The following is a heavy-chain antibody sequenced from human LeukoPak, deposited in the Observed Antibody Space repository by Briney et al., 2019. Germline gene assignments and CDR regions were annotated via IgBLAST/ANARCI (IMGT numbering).Heavy chain of an antibody. J-gene: IGHJ3*02. Sequence: SETLSLTCTVSGGSISSSSYYWGWIRQPPGKGLEWIGSIYYSGSTYYNPSLKSRVTISVDTSKNQFSLKLSSVTAADTAVYYCARVGPVNSSTVTSLSYHDAFDIWGQGTMVTVSS. V-gene: IGHV4-39*07. CDR1: GGSISSSSYY. D-gene: IGHD4-11*01. CDR2: IYYSGST. CDR3: ARVGPVNSSTVTSLSYHDAFDI.